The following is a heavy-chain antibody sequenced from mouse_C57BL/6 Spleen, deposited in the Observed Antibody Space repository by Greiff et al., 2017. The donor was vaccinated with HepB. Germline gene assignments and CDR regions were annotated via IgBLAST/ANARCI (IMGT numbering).Heavy chain of an antibody. CDR3: ARVITTEGFAY. J-gene: IGHJ3*01. CDR2: ISYDGSN. CDR1: GYSITSGYY. V-gene: IGHV3-6*01. Sequence: VQLQQSGPGLVKPSQSLSLTCSVTGYSITSGYYWNWIRQFPGNKLEWMGYISYDGSNNYNPSLNNRISITRDTSKNQFFLKLNSVTTEDTATYYCARVITTEGFAYWGQGTLVTVSA. D-gene: IGHD1-1*01.